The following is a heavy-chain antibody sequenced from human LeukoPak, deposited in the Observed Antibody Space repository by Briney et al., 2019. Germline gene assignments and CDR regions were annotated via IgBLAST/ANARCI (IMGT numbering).Heavy chain of an antibody. CDR2: MNPNSGNG. Sequence: ASVTVSCKASGHTFTNNDINWVRQATGQGLEWMGWMNPNSGNGGFAQKFQGRITMTRDTAIVTAYMELSSLTSDDTAVYYCARGDTTTDAFDIWGRGTMVTVSS. V-gene: IGHV1-8*01. J-gene: IGHJ3*02. CDR3: ARGDTTTDAFDI. CDR1: GHTFTNND. D-gene: IGHD5-12*01.